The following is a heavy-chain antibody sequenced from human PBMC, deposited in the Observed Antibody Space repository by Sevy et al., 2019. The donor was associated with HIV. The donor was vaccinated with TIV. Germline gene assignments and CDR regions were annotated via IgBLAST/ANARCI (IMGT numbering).Heavy chain of an antibody. V-gene: IGHV3-30-3*01. CDR1: GFAFSSHA. CDR2: ISYEGTET. Sequence: GSLRLSCAASGFAFSSHAMHWVRQAPGKGLEWVATISYEGTETFYAASVGARFTISRDNSKNMLSLQINSLRPEDTAVYYCARDGGYSIKWYPLYWGHGTLVTVSS. J-gene: IGHJ4*01. D-gene: IGHD6-13*01. CDR3: ARDGGYSIKWYPLY.